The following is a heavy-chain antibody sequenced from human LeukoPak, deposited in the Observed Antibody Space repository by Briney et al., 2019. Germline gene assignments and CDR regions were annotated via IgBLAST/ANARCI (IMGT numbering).Heavy chain of an antibody. CDR2: INPSDSYT. V-gene: IGHV5-10-1*01. Sequence: GESLKISSKAAGYSFTNYWISWVRQMPGKGLEWMGRINPSDSYTNYNPPFQGHVTFSVDKSIATDYLQWTTLKASDTAMYYCARGGWLDDYWGQGTLVTVSS. J-gene: IGHJ4*02. CDR1: GYSFTNYW. CDR3: ARGGWLDDY. D-gene: IGHD6-19*01.